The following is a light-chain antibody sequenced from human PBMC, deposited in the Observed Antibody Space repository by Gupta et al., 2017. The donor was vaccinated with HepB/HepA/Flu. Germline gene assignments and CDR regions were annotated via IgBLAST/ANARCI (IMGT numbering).Light chain of an antibody. V-gene: IGKV3-20*01. CDR3: QQDADSPWT. CDR2: KVL. Sequence: VLTQSPGTLSLSPGERSTLSCRASQSISSNFFVWYQHKPGQAPRLLISKVLNRATGIPDRFSVSGSGTDFTLTISRLEPEDFAVYYCQQDADSPWTFGQGTKVDIK. CDR1: QSISSNF. J-gene: IGKJ1*01.